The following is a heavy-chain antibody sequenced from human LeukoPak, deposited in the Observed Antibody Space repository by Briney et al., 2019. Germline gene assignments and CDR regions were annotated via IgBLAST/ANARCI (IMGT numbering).Heavy chain of an antibody. J-gene: IGHJ4*02. D-gene: IGHD5-24*01. Sequence: ASVKVSCKASGGTFSSYAISWVRQAPGQGLEWMGRIIPIFGTANYAQKFQGRVTITTDESTGTAYMELSSLRSEDTAVYYCARGRWLQHGYFDYWGQGTLVTVSS. CDR3: ARGRWLQHGYFDY. CDR2: IIPIFGTA. V-gene: IGHV1-69*05. CDR1: GGTFSSYA.